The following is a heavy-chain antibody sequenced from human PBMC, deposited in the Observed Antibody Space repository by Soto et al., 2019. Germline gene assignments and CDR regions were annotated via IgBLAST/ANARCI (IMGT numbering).Heavy chain of an antibody. CDR1: GGSISTYY. CDR3: ARSMHYSDGSNYSPFDY. J-gene: IGHJ4*02. D-gene: IGHD3-22*01. CDR2: IYYSGTT. V-gene: IGHV4-59*12. Sequence: SETLSLTCTVSGGSISTYYWSWIRQPPGKGLEWIGYIYYSGTTNYNPSLKSRVTISIDASKNQFSLRLSSVTAADTAVYYCARSMHYSDGSNYSPFDYWGQGTLVTVSS.